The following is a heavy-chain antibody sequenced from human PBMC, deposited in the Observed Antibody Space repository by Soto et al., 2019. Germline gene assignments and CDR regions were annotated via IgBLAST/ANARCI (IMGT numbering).Heavy chain of an antibody. Sequence: QVQLQQWGAGLLKPSETLSLTCAVYGGSFSNNYWTWFRQPPGKGLEWIGEISPSGTTKYIPSIKSRGTISVDTSRKQFFLKVTSVSAADTAVYYCATSLWFGTQPEIWGPGTLVTVSS. D-gene: IGHD3-10*01. J-gene: IGHJ4*02. CDR1: GGSFSNNY. CDR3: ATSLWFGTQPEI. V-gene: IGHV4-34*01. CDR2: ISPSGTT.